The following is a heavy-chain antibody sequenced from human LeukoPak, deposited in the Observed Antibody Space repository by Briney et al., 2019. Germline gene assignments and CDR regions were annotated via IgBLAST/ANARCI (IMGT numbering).Heavy chain of an antibody. J-gene: IGHJ5*02. Sequence: QSGGPLRLSCAAPGFTFSGSAMHWVRQAAGNGLEWVGRIRSKANSYATAYAASVKGRFTISRDDSKNTAYLQMNSLKTEDTAVYYCTSSQIATWGQGTLVTVSS. CDR2: IRSKANSYAT. CDR1: GFTFSGSA. V-gene: IGHV3-73*01. CDR3: TSSQIAT.